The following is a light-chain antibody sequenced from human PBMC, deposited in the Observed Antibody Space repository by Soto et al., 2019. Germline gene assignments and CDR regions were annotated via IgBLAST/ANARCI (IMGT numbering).Light chain of an antibody. CDR1: QGVSNF. J-gene: IGKJ1*01. V-gene: IGKV3-20*01. Sequence: EVRVTKSPATLSLCPGERATLSCSASQGVSNFLAWYQQKPGQAPRLLLYDASNRATGVPDKFSGSGSGTDFTLTISRLEPEDFAVYYCQQYGSSGTFGQGTKVDIK. CDR3: QQYGSSGT. CDR2: DAS.